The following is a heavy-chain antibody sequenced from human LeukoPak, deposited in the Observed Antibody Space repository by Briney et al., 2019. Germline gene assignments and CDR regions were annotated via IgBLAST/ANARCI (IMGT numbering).Heavy chain of an antibody. Sequence: PGGSLRLSCAASGFTFSSYSMNWVRQAPGKGLEWVSSISSSSSYIYYADSVKGRFTISRDNAKNSLYLQMNSLRAEDTAVYYCARGRVLLWFGELKSYWFDPWGQGTLVTVSS. CDR1: GFTFSSYS. D-gene: IGHD3-10*01. CDR2: ISSSSSYI. V-gene: IGHV3-21*01. CDR3: ARGRVLLWFGELKSYWFDP. J-gene: IGHJ5*02.